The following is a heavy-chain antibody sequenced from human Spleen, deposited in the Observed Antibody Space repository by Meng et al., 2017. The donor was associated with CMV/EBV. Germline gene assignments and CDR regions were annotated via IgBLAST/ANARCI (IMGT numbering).Heavy chain of an antibody. V-gene: IGHV3-30*04. J-gene: IGHJ6*02. D-gene: IGHD6-13*01. Sequence: GESLKISCAASGFTFSSYAMHWVRQAPGKGLEWVAVISYDGSNKYYADSVKGRFTISRDNSKNTLFLQMNSLRAEDTAVYYCARDQGNSWCMDVWGQGTTVTVSS. CDR2: ISYDGSNK. CDR1: GFTFSSYA. CDR3: ARDQGNSWCMDV.